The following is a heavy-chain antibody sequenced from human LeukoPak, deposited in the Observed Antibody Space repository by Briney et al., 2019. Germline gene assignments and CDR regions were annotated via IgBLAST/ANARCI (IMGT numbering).Heavy chain of an antibody. V-gene: IGHV4-34*01. CDR1: GGSFSGYY. CDR3: ARRRPTYYYGSGGYSTNWFDP. Sequence: SETLSLTCAVYGGSFSGYYWSWIRQPPGKGLEWIGEINHSGSTNYNPSLKSRVTISVDTSKNQFSLKLSSVTAADTAVYYCARRRPTYYYGSGGYSTNWFDPWGQGTLVTVSS. J-gene: IGHJ5*02. D-gene: IGHD3-10*01. CDR2: INHSGST.